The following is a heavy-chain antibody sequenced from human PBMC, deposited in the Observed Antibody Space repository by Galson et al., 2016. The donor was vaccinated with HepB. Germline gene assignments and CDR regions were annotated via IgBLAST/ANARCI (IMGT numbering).Heavy chain of an antibody. CDR2: ISYDGSNK. CDR1: GFTFSTYP. CDR3: ARVGIAARYYYGMDV. D-gene: IGHD6-6*01. V-gene: IGHV3-30*04. Sequence: SLRLSCAASGFTFSTYPMHWVRQAPGKGLEWVAIISYDGSNKYYADSVKGRFTISRDNSKKTLSLEMNSLRAVDTAVYYCARVGIAARYYYGMDVWGQGTTVTVSS. J-gene: IGHJ6*02.